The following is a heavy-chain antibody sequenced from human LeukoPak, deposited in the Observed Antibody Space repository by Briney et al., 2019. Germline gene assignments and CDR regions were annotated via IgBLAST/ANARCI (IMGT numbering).Heavy chain of an antibody. CDR2: ISSSSSYI. CDR1: GFTFSSYG. CDR3: ARDLLGGGLFDY. D-gene: IGHD3-16*01. Sequence: GGSLRLSCAASGFTFSSYGMNWVRQAPGKGLEWVSSISSSSSYIYYADSVRGRFTISRDNAKNSLYLQMNSLRAEDTAVYYCARDLLGGGLFDYWGQGTLVTVSS. J-gene: IGHJ4*02. V-gene: IGHV3-21*01.